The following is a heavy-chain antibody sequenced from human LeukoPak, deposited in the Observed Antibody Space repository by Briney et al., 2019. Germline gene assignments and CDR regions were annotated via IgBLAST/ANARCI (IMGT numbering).Heavy chain of an antibody. CDR3: TTLASRSPYYYYGMDV. Sequence: PGGSLRLSCAASGFTFSNAWMTWVRQAPGKGLEWVGRIKSKFDGGTTDYAAPVKGRFTISRDDSKNTLHLQMSSLKTEDTAAYYCTTLASRSPYYYYGMDVWGQGTTVTVSS. CDR1: GFTFSNAW. CDR2: IKSKFDGGTT. J-gene: IGHJ6*02. V-gene: IGHV3-15*01.